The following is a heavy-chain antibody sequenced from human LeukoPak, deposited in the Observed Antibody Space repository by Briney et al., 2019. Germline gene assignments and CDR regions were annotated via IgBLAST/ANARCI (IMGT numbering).Heavy chain of an antibody. Sequence: PGGSLRLSCAASGFTFSSYAMSWVRQAPGKGLEWVSGISGSGDSTYYADSVKGRFTISRDNSKNTLYLQMNTLRAEDTAVYYCAKDNCSGGSCYRRPDAFDIWGQGTMVTVSS. CDR3: AKDNCSGGSCYRRPDAFDI. D-gene: IGHD2-15*01. CDR2: ISGSGDST. V-gene: IGHV3-23*01. J-gene: IGHJ3*02. CDR1: GFTFSSYA.